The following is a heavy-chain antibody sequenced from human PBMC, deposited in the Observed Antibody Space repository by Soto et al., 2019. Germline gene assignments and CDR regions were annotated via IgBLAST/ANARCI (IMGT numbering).Heavy chain of an antibody. D-gene: IGHD6-13*01. Sequence: QLQLQESGPGLVKPSETLSLTCTVSGGSISSSSYYWGWIRQPPGKGLEWIGSIYYSGSTYYNPSLKSRVTISVDTSKNQFSLKLSSVTAADTAVYYCARLHQAAEVWWFDPWGQGTLVTVSS. V-gene: IGHV4-39*01. CDR2: IYYSGST. J-gene: IGHJ5*02. CDR3: ARLHQAAEVWWFDP. CDR1: GGSISSSSYY.